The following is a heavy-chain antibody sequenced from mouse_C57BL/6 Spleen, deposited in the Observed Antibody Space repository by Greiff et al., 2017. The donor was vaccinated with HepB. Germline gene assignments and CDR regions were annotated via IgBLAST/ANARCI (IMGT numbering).Heavy chain of an antibody. Sequence: QVQLKESGAELVRPGTSVKVSCKASGYAFTNYLIEWVKQRPGQGLEWIGVINPGSGGTNYNEKFKGKATLTADKSSSTAYMQLSSLTSEDSAVYFCARGDYGNYFDVWGTGTTVTVSS. CDR1: GYAFTNYL. V-gene: IGHV1-54*01. J-gene: IGHJ1*03. CDR2: INPGSGGT. CDR3: ARGDYGNYFDV. D-gene: IGHD2-1*01.